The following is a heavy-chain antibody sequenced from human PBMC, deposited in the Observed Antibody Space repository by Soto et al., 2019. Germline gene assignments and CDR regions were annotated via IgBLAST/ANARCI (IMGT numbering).Heavy chain of an antibody. Sequence: GESLKISCKGSGYSFTSYGSGWVRQMPGKGLEWMGIIYPGDSDTRYSPSFQGQVTISADKSISTAYLQWSSLKASDTAMYYCARHLSSGLYYYYGMDVWGQGTTVTVSS. CDR1: GYSFTSYG. CDR2: IYPGDSDT. CDR3: ARHLSSGLYYYYGMDV. V-gene: IGHV5-51*01. J-gene: IGHJ6*02. D-gene: IGHD3-10*01.